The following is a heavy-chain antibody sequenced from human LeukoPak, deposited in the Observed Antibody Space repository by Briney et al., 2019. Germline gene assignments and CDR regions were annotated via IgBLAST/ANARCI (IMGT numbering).Heavy chain of an antibody. D-gene: IGHD1-26*01. CDR3: ARVVIVGAITPDWFDP. CDR1: GGSISGGTFY. V-gene: IGHV4-61*02. J-gene: IGHJ5*02. CDR2: IHASGHT. Sequence: SQTLSLTCTVSGGSISGGTFYWTWIRQPAGKGLEWIGRIHASGHTNQNPSLKSRVTISVDTSKSQFSLKLSSVTAAGTAVYYCARVVIVGAITPDWFDPWGQGTLVTVSS.